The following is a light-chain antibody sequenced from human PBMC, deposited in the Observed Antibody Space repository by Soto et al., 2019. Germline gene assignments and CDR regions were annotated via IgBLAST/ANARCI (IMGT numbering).Light chain of an antibody. CDR2: KVS. Sequence: DVVMTQSPPSLTVTLGQPASISCRSSQCLLFRDGNTYLTWFQQRPGQSPRRLIYKVSKRDSGVPDRFSGSGSDTDFTLIISRVVAEDVGVYYCMEGTHWPYTFGQGTKLEIK. V-gene: IGKV2-30*01. CDR1: QCLLFRDGNTY. J-gene: IGKJ2*01. CDR3: MEGTHWPYT.